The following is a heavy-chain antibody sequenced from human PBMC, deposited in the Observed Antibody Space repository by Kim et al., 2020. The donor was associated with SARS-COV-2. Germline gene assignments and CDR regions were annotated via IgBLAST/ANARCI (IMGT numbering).Heavy chain of an antibody. CDR2: INADNGNT. CDR1: GYTFTSTG. Sequence: ASVKVSCKASGYTFTSTGISWVRQAPGQGLEWMGWINADNGNTNYAQKFQGRVTMTTDTSASTAYMELRGLISDDTAVYYCARLSFDLYISTWYADYWGQGTLVTVSS. V-gene: IGHV1-18*01. D-gene: IGHD6-13*01. J-gene: IGHJ4*02. CDR3: ARLSFDLYISTWYADY.